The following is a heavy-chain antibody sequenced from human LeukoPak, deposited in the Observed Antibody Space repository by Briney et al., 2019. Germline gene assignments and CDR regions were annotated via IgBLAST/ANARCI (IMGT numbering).Heavy chain of an antibody. D-gene: IGHD3-3*01. V-gene: IGHV3-21*01. J-gene: IGHJ4*02. CDR2: ISSDGTYI. Sequence: PGGSLRLSCAVSGFTFNYYGMNWVRQAPGKGLEWVSYISSDGTYIYYADSVKGRFTISRDTAKNSLYLHMNSLRAEDTAVYYCARAPRGYDFWSGYYPDYWGQGTLVTVSS. CDR3: ARAPRGYDFWSGYYPDY. CDR1: GFTFNYYG.